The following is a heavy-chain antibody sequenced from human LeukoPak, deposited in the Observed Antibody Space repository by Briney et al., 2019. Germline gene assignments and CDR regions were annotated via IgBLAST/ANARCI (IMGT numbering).Heavy chain of an antibody. CDR2: INHRGST. D-gene: IGHD3-16*01. CDR1: GGSFSGYY. CDR3: ARHGPPWAGWGRKYYYMDV. J-gene: IGHJ6*03. Sequence: SETLSLTCAVYGGSFSGYYWSWIRQPPGKGLEWIGEINHRGSTNYNPSLKSRVTISVDTSKNQFSLKLSSVTAADTAVYYCARHGPPWAGWGRKYYYMDVWGKGTTVTISS. V-gene: IGHV4-34*01.